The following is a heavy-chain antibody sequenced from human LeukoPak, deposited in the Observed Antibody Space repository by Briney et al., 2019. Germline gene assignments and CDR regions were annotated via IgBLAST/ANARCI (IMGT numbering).Heavy chain of an antibody. CDR2: INHSGST. CDR3: ARGTDYYYGSGSYPKLGRVCFDY. V-gene: IGHV4-34*01. D-gene: IGHD3-10*01. J-gene: IGHJ4*02. CDR1: GGSFSGYY. Sequence: SETLSLTCAVYGGSFSGYYWSWIRQPPGKGLEWIGEINHSGSTNYNPSLKSRVTISVHTSKNQFSLKLSSVTAADTAVYYCARGTDYYYGSGSYPKLGRVCFDYWGQGTLVTVSS.